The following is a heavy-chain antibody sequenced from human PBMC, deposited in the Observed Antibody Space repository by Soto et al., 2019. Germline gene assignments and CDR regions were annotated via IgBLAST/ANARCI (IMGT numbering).Heavy chain of an antibody. CDR3: ARDSVAVVASRDYYYGMDV. J-gene: IGHJ6*02. V-gene: IGHV4-61*01. Sequence: PSETLSLTCTVSVGSVSSGSYYWSWIRQPPGKGLEWIGYIYYSGSTNYNPSLKSRVTISVDTSKNQFSLKLSSVTAADTAVYYCARDSVAVVASRDYYYGMDVWGQGTTVTVSS. D-gene: IGHD2-15*01. CDR1: VGSVSSGSYY. CDR2: IYYSGST.